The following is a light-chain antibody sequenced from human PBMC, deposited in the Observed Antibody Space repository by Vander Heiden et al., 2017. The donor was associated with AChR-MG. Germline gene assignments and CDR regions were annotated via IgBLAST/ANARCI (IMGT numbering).Light chain of an antibody. Sequence: DIQMTQSPSSLSASVGDRVTITCQASQDISNYVNWYQQKPGKAPKLLIYDASNLEKGVPSRFSGSGSGTDFTLTITSLQPEDFATYSCQQVDTLPFTFGPGTKVDIK. CDR1: QDISNY. CDR3: QQVDTLPFT. CDR2: DAS. J-gene: IGKJ3*01. V-gene: IGKV1-33*01.